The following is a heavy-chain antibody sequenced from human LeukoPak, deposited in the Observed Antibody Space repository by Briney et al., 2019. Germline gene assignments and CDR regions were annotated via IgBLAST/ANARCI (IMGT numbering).Heavy chain of an antibody. V-gene: IGHV3-21*01. CDR2: ISSSSAYI. Sequence: PGGSLRLSCAASGFTFRSYSMNWVRQAPGKGLEWVSSISSSSAYIYYADSVKGRFTISRDNAKNSLYLQMNSLRAEDTAVYYCTRTEWELSNAFDVWGQGTMVTVSS. CDR1: GFTFRSYS. J-gene: IGHJ3*01. D-gene: IGHD1-26*01. CDR3: TRTEWELSNAFDV.